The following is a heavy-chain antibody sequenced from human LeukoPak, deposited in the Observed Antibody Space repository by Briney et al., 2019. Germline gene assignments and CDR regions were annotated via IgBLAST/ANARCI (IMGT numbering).Heavy chain of an antibody. Sequence: KPSETLSLTCAVYGGSFSGYYWSWIRQPPGKGLEWIGEINHSGSTNYNPSLKSRVTISVDTSKNQFSLKLSSVTAADTAVYYCAAHDYSNYVRLDYWGQGTLVTVSS. CDR2: INHSGST. CDR3: AAHDYSNYVRLDY. V-gene: IGHV4-34*01. D-gene: IGHD4-11*01. J-gene: IGHJ4*02. CDR1: GGSFSGYY.